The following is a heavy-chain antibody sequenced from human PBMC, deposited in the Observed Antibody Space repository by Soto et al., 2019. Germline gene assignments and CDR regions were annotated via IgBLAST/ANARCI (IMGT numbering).Heavy chain of an antibody. CDR2: ISGSGGST. Sequence: EVLLLESGGGLVQPGGSLRLSCAASGFSFSTYAMSWVRQAPGKGLEWVSAISGSGGSTYFADSVKGRFTISRDDSKNTVYLQMNSLRAEDTAVYYCANLLASAGYLFDYWGQGTLVTVSS. J-gene: IGHJ4*02. D-gene: IGHD6-13*01. CDR1: GFSFSTYA. V-gene: IGHV3-23*01. CDR3: ANLLASAGYLFDY.